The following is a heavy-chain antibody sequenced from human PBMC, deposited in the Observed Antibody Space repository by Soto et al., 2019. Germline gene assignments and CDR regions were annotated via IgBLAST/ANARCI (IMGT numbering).Heavy chain of an antibody. CDR3: ARHGSTRGGMLYYFDY. J-gene: IGHJ4*02. V-gene: IGHV4-39*01. D-gene: IGHD3-16*01. Sequence: QLQLQESGPGLVKPSETLSLTCTVSGGSISSSSYYWGWIRQPPGKGLEWIGRIYYSGSTYYNPSLKSRVPRPXXPXNXXLSLKLSSVTAADTAVYYCARHGSTRGGMLYYFDYWGQGTLVTVSS. CDR1: GGSISSSSYY. CDR2: IYYSGST.